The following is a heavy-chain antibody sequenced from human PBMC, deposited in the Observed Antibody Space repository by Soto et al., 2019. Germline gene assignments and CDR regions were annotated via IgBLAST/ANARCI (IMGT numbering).Heavy chain of an antibody. J-gene: IGHJ4*02. CDR3: ARDDEGGSDCDLGY. Sequence: QVQLVESGGGVVQPGRSLRLSCAVSGFTFSSHAMHWVRQAPGKGLEWVALISSDGSNKYYADSVKGRFTTSRDNSXNTMYLQMNSLRVEDTAVYYWARDDEGGSDCDLGYWGQGALVTVSS. D-gene: IGHD1-26*01. CDR1: GFTFSSHA. V-gene: IGHV3-30-3*01. CDR2: ISSDGSNK.